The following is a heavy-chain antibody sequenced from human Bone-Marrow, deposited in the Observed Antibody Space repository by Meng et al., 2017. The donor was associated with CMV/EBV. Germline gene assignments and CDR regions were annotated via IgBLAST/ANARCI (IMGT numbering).Heavy chain of an antibody. V-gene: IGHV1-2*02. Sequence: ASVKVSCKASGYTFTGYYMHWVRQAPGQGLEWMGWINPNSGGTNYAQKFQGRVTITADKSTSTAYMELSSLRSEDTAVYYCARSILTGYQPRLYYGMDVWGQGTTVTVSS. CDR2: INPNSGGT. D-gene: IGHD3-9*01. CDR3: ARSILTGYQPRLYYGMDV. CDR1: GYTFTGYY. J-gene: IGHJ6*02.